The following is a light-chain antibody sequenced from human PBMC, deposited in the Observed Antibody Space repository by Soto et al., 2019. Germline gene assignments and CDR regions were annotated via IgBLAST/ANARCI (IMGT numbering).Light chain of an antibody. Sequence: QTVVTQEPSLTVSPGGTVTLTCASSTGAVTSDNYPNWFQLKPGQAPKSVIYSTINKHSWTPARFSGSLLGGKAALTLSGVQPEDEAEYYCLLYYGGVYVFGSGTKLTVL. V-gene: IGLV7-43*01. CDR2: STI. CDR3: LLYYGGVYV. J-gene: IGLJ1*01. CDR1: TGAVTSDNY.